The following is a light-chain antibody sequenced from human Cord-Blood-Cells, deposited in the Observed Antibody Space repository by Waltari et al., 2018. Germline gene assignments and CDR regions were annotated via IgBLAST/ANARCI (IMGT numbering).Light chain of an antibody. CDR3: CSYAGSYNWV. V-gene: IGLV2-11*01. CDR1: SSDVGGYNY. J-gene: IGLJ3*02. CDR2: DGS. Sequence: QSALTQPRSVSGSPGQSVTISCTGTSSDVGGYNYVSWYQQHPGKAPKLMIYDGSKRPSGVPDRFSGSKSGKSASLTISGLQAEDEADYYCCSYAGSYNWVFGGGTKLTVL.